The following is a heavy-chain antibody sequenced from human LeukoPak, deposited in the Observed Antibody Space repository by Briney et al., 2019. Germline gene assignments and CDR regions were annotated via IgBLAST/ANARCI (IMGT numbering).Heavy chain of an antibody. CDR1: GFTFSTYG. CDR2: IYYSGST. D-gene: IGHD3-10*01. CDR3: ARGKFGESLTYYYYYMDV. V-gene: IGHV4-59*01. J-gene: IGHJ6*03. Sequence: GSLRLSCGASGFTFSTYGMTWIRQPPGKGLEWIGYIYYSGSTNYNSSLKSRVTISVDTSKNQFSLKLNSLTAADTAVYYCARGKFGESLTYYYYYMDVWGKGTTVTVSS.